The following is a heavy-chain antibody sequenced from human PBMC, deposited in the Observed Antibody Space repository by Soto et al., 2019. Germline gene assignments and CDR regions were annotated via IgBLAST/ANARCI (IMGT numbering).Heavy chain of an antibody. CDR2: SRNQSYQETT. J-gene: IGHJ1*01. D-gene: IGHD1-1*01. V-gene: IGHV3-49*04. CDR3: SGAESHDTAYFSLY. CDR1: GVPFGDVA. Sequence: GETLGLSCTVSGVPFGDVALNWVRKAQGKGLEWVGLSRNQSYQETTEYAAAAKAKYTISRDTSNGKAYLQLNSLNIEGSAVYCSSGAESHDTAYFSLYWGQST.